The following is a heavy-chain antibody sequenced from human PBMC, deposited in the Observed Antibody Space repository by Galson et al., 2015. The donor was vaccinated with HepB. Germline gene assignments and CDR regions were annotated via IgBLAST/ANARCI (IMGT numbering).Heavy chain of an antibody. J-gene: IGHJ2*01. D-gene: IGHD6-6*01. CDR1: GYTFSGYY. Sequence: SVKVSCKASGYTFSGYYMHWVRQAPGQGLEWMGWINPNSGGTDYAQKFQGWVTMTRDTSISTAYMEVTGLKSDDTAVYYCAGEYSTSSFYFDLWGRGTLVTVSS. CDR3: AGEYSTSSFYFDL. CDR2: INPNSGGT. V-gene: IGHV1-2*04.